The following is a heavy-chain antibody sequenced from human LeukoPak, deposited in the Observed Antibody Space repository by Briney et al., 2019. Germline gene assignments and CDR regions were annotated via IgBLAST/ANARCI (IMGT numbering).Heavy chain of an antibody. J-gene: IGHJ4*02. CDR3: ASLPTVYSRGYLAL. Sequence: SETLSLTCAVSGGFINSSSYYWGWIRQPPGKGLEWIGSIYYGGSTYYNPSLKSRVTISVDMSKNQFSLKLSSVTAADTAVYYCASLPTVYSRGYLALWGQGTLVTVSS. D-gene: IGHD3-22*01. V-gene: IGHV4-39*07. CDR2: IYYGGST. CDR1: GGFINSSSYY.